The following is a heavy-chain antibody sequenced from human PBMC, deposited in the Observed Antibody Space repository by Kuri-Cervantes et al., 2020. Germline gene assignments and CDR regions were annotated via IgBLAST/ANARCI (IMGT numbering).Heavy chain of an antibody. CDR3: ARGWNHTTTYYYYYGMDG. Sequence: SVKVSCKAAGYTFTSYGISWVRQAPGQGLEWMGGIIPIFGTANYAQKFQGRVTITADESTSTAYMELRSLRSEDTAVYYCARGWNHTTTYYYYYGMDGWGQGTTVTVSS. J-gene: IGHJ6*02. D-gene: IGHD1-14*01. CDR2: IIPIFGTA. CDR1: GYTFTSYG. V-gene: IGHV1-69*13.